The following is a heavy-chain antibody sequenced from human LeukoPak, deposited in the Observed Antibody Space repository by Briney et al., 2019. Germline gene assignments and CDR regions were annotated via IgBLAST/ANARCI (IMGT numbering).Heavy chain of an antibody. Sequence: PSETLSLTCTVSGGSISSYYWSWIRQPPGEGLEWIGYISYSGSTNYNPSLNSRVTISVDTSKNQVSLKLTSVTAADTAVYYCATVDTAMGKDSWGQGTLVTVSS. D-gene: IGHD5-18*01. CDR3: ATVDTAMGKDS. J-gene: IGHJ4*02. CDR2: ISYSGST. CDR1: GGSISSYY. V-gene: IGHV4-59*08.